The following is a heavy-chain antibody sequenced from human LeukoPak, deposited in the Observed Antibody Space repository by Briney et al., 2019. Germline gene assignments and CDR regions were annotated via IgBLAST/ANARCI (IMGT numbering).Heavy chain of an antibody. J-gene: IGHJ4*02. Sequence: GGSLRLSCVASGFTFSSYWMTWVRQAPGKGLEWLANIKEDGSIQYYLHSVRGRFTISRDNAKTPVYLQLNSLRADDTAVYYCARDVWTGVAVSDYWGQGTLVTVSS. CDR1: GFTFSSYW. CDR3: ARDVWTGVAVSDY. CDR2: IKEDGSIQ. D-gene: IGHD6-19*01. V-gene: IGHV3-7*01.